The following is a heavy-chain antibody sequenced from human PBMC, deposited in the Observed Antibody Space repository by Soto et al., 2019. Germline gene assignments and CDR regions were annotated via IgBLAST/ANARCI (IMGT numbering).Heavy chain of an antibody. CDR1: GFTFSDHY. D-gene: IGHD2-15*01. J-gene: IGHJ6*02. CDR2: SRNKTHSYST. Sequence: EVQLVESGGGLVQPGGSLRLSCAASGFTFSDHYMDWVRQTPGKGLEWVGRSRNKTHSYSTVYAAFVQGRFTVSRDASQNAVYLQMDSLRTEDTAVYYCVRGSSGGSSANYSGLDVWCQGTTVIGSS. CDR3: VRGSSGGSSANYSGLDV. V-gene: IGHV3-72*01.